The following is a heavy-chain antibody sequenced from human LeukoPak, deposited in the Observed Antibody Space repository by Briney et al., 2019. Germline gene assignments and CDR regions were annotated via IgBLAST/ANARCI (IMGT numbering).Heavy chain of an antibody. CDR3: ANLPY. V-gene: IGHV3-9*01. J-gene: IGHJ4*02. CDR2: ISWNGNDI. CDR1: GFTLEDYA. Sequence: GGSLRLSCTTSGFTLEDYAMHWVRQAPGKGLEWVSGISWNGNDIGYAASVKGRFTISRDNAKNSLYLELSSLRIEHTALYYCANLPYWGQGTLVTVSS.